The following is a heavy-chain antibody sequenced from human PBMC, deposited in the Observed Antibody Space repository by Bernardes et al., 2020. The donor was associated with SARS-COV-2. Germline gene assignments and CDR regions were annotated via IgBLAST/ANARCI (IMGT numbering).Heavy chain of an antibody. Sequence: GGSLRLSCAASGFTFSNYAMNWVRQAPGKGLEWVSGIRGSGGRTYYADSVKGRFTISRDNSKNTLYLQMNSLRAEDTAVYYCARDAVSYVMDVWGQGTMVTVSS. CDR1: GFTFSNYA. CDR3: ARDAVSYVMDV. D-gene: IGHD3-16*01. V-gene: IGHV3-23*01. J-gene: IGHJ3*01. CDR2: IRGSGGRT.